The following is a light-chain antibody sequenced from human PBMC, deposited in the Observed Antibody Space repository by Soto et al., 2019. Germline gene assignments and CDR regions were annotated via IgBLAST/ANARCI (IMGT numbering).Light chain of an antibody. CDR2: EAY. J-gene: IGKJ5*01. CDR1: RSIGAS. V-gene: IGKV1-5*01. CDR3: QQSHRYST. Sequence: PASRSIGASSSWYQQKPGKPPQLLIYEAYSSASGVPSRFSGSGSGTEFTLTISRVEADDVASYYCQQSHRYSTFGQGTRLENK.